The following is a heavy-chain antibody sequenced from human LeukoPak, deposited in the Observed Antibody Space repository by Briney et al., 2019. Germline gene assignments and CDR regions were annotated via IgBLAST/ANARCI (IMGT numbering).Heavy chain of an antibody. Sequence: GGSLRLSCAASGFTFSSYAMSWVRQAPGKGLEWVSAISGSGGSTYYADSVKGRFTISRDNSKSTLYLQMNSLRAEDTAVYYCAKGSSSYGYFDYWGQGTLVTVSS. CDR2: ISGSGGST. CDR1: GFTFSSYA. J-gene: IGHJ4*02. V-gene: IGHV3-23*01. D-gene: IGHD6-13*01. CDR3: AKGSSSYGYFDY.